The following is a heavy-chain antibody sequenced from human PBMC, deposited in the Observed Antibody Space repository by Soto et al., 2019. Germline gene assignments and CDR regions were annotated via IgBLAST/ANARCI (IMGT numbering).Heavy chain of an antibody. CDR2: IYYTGST. CDR1: GGSISNYY. CDR3: ARVGSSWYLGMDV. V-gene: IGHV4-59*01. D-gene: IGHD6-13*01. Sequence: QVQLQESGPGLVKPSETPSLTCTVSGGSISNYYWSWIRQPPGMGLEWIGYIYYTGSTNYNPSLKSRVTISVDTSKNQFSLKLSSVTAADTAVYYCARVGSSWYLGMDVWGQGTTVTVSS. J-gene: IGHJ6*02.